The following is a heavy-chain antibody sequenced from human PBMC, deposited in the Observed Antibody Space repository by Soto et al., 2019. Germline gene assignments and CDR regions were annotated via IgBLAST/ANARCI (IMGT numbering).Heavy chain of an antibody. J-gene: IGHJ3*02. CDR2: ISAYNGNT. CDR1: GYTFTSYG. CDR3: GRGTGNYEFWSGYGYAFDI. Sequence: ASVKVSCKASGYTFTSYGISWVRQAPGQGLEWMGWISAYNGNTNYAQKLQGRVTMTTDTSTSTAYMELRSLRTDDTAVYYCGRGTGNYEFWSGYGYAFDIWGQGTMVTVSS. V-gene: IGHV1-18*01. D-gene: IGHD3-3*01.